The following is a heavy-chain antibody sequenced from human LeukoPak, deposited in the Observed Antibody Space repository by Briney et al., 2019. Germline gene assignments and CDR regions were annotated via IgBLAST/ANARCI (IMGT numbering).Heavy chain of an antibody. J-gene: IGHJ4*02. CDR2: ISGTGGTT. D-gene: IGHD4-17*01. CDR1: GFTFSNHS. CDR3: AKGRGTTVTAAANY. Sequence: GGSLRLSCAASGFTFSNHSMSWVRQAPGKGLEWVSTISGTGGTTCYADSVKGRFTISRDNSKNTLFLQFNSLRADDTAVYYCAKGRGTTVTAAANYWGQGTLVTVSS. V-gene: IGHV3-23*01.